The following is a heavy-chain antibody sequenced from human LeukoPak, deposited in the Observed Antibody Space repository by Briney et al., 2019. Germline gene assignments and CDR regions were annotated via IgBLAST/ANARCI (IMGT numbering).Heavy chain of an antibody. CDR2: ISDSDDTT. D-gene: IGHD6-19*01. Sequence: QTGGSLRLSCAASGFTFSSYAMTWVRQAPGEGLEWVSVISDSDDTTYYADSVKGRFTISRDNSKNTLYLQMNSLRAEDTAVYYCARGSRSGWYGDYWGQGTLVTVSS. CDR3: ARGSRSGWYGDY. CDR1: GFTFSSYA. J-gene: IGHJ4*02. V-gene: IGHV3-23*01.